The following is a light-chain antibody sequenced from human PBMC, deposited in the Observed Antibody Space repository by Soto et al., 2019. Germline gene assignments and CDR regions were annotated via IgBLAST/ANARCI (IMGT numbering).Light chain of an antibody. CDR2: DAS. V-gene: IGKV1-5*01. CDR1: QSISSW. J-gene: IGKJ1*01. Sequence: DIQMTQSPSTLSASVGARVPITWRASQSISSWLAWYQQQPGKAPKLLIYDASSLESGVPSRFSGSGSGTEFTLTISSLQPDDFATYYCQQYNSYSETFGQGTKVDIK. CDR3: QQYNSYSET.